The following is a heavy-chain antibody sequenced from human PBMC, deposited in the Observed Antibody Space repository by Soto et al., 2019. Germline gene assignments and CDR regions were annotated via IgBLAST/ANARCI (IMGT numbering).Heavy chain of an antibody. Sequence: PCCCMGLSCAACGLSFMSSVVHVFRQAEGKGLEWVAVIWYDGSNKYYADSVKGRFTISRDNSKNTLYLQMNSLRAEDTAVYYCARGPIAAAGTPFDFWGQGTLVTVSS. CDR2: IWYDGSNK. J-gene: IGHJ4*02. V-gene: IGHV3-33*01. CDR1: GLSFMSSV. CDR3: ARGPIAAAGTPFDF. D-gene: IGHD6-13*01.